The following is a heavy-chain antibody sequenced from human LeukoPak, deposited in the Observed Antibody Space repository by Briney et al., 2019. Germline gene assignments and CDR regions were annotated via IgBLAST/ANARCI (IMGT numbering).Heavy chain of an antibody. CDR1: GYSISSGYY. CDR2: INHSGSA. Sequence: SETLSLTCTVSGYSISSGYYWSWIRQPSGKGLEWIGEINHSGSANYNPSLKSRVTISADTSQNQFSLKLSSVTAADTAVYYCASRKLGNDYWGQGTLVTVSS. J-gene: IGHJ4*02. D-gene: IGHD7-27*01. CDR3: ASRKLGNDY. V-gene: IGHV4-38-2*02.